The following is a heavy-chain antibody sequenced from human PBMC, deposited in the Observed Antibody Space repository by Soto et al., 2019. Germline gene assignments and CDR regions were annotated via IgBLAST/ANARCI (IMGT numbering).Heavy chain of an antibody. CDR1: GFSLTTRGVG. V-gene: IGHV2-5*02. J-gene: IGHJ5*02. CDR2: IYWDDDK. CDR3: AHIPNYYQYDWFDP. Sequence: QITLKESGPTLVKPTQTLTLTCTFSGFSLTTRGVGVGWIRQPPGKALECLALIYWDDDKRYSPSLKSRLSFTKDTSKNQVVLTMTNVDPVDTATYYCAHIPNYYQYDWFDPWGQGTLVSVSS. D-gene: IGHD3-16*01.